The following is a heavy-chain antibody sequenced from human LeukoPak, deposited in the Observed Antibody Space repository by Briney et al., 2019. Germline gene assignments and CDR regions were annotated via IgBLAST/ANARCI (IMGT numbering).Heavy chain of an antibody. Sequence: GGSLRLSCAASGFTFSSYSTNWVRQAPGKGLEWVSSISSSSSYIYYADSVKGRFTISRDNAKNSLYLQMNNLRAEDTAVYYCARESDSGYSYGDYWGQGTLVTVSS. CDR3: ARESDSGYSYGDY. J-gene: IGHJ4*02. CDR2: ISSSSSYI. CDR1: GFTFSSYS. D-gene: IGHD5-18*01. V-gene: IGHV3-21*01.